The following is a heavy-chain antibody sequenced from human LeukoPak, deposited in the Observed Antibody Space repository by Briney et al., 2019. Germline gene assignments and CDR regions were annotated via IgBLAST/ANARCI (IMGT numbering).Heavy chain of an antibody. CDR3: ARGGGGSGSSPYYYYYYMDV. Sequence: GGSLRLSCAASGFTFSRYSMHWVRQAPGKGLVWVSHVNSDGSGTDYADSVKGRFTISRDNAKNSLYLQMNSLRAEDTAVYYCARGGGGSGSSPYYYYYYMDVWGKGTTVTISS. V-gene: IGHV3-74*01. D-gene: IGHD3-10*01. J-gene: IGHJ6*03. CDR2: VNSDGSGT. CDR1: GFTFSRYS.